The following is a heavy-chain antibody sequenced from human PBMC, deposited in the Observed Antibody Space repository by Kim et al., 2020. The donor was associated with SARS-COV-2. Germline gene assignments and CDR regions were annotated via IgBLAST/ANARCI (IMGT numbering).Heavy chain of an antibody. V-gene: IGHV3-23*01. Sequence: TIYADSVKGRFIISRDNSKSTLNLQMNSLRAEDTAVYYCAKELAGGYFDYWGQGSRVTVSS. CDR2: T. J-gene: IGHJ4*02. D-gene: IGHD3-3*02. CDR3: AKELAGGYFDY.